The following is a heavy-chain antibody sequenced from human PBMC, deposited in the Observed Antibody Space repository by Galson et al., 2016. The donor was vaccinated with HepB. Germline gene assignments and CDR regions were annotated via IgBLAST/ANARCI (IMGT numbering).Heavy chain of an antibody. D-gene: IGHD3-10*01. CDR3: ARGGVITMVRGVMPGWFDP. J-gene: IGHJ5*02. CDR1: GGTFSNFA. Sequence: SVKVSCKASGGTFSNFAISWLRQAPGQGLEWMGGIIPLFGATTYAQKFQGSVTITADKATTTVYMTLSSLRSEDTAVYYCARGGVITMVRGVMPGWFDPWGQGTLVTVSS. CDR2: IIPLFGAT. V-gene: IGHV1-69*06.